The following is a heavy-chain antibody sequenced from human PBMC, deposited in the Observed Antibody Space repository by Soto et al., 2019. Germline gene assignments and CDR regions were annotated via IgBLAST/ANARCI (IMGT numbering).Heavy chain of an antibody. CDR2: IKQDGSEK. Sequence: GGSLRLSCAASGFTFSSYWMSWVRQAPGKGLEWVANIKQDGSEKYYVDSVKGRFTTSRDNAKNSLYLQMNSLRAEDTAVYYCARVPFGDIVVVPAAPTDAFDIWGQGTMVTVSS. J-gene: IGHJ3*02. CDR1: GFTFSSYW. V-gene: IGHV3-7*01. D-gene: IGHD2-2*01. CDR3: ARVPFGDIVVVPAAPTDAFDI.